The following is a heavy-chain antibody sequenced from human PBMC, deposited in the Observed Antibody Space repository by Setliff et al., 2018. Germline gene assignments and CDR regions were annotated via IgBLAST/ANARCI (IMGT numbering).Heavy chain of an antibody. Sequence: SETLSLPCTVSGGSISSGGHYWSWIRQHPGRGLEWIGYISYRGTTYHNPSFESRLTMSVDTSKNHFSLNLSSATAADTAVYYCARGAPQRSSFDSRYMDVWDKGATVTVSS. J-gene: IGHJ6*03. CDR3: ARGAPQRSSFDSRYMDV. D-gene: IGHD1-1*01. CDR1: GGSISSGGHY. CDR2: ISYRGTT. V-gene: IGHV4-31*03.